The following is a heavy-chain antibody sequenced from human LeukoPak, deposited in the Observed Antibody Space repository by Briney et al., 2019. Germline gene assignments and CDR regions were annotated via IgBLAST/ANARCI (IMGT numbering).Heavy chain of an antibody. Sequence: GGSLRLSCAASGFTFSSYSMNWVRQAPGKGLEWVSSISSSSSYIYYADSVKGRFTISRDNAKNSPYLQMNSLRAEDTAVYYCAREGGYDSIFDYWSQGTLVTVSS. CDR3: AREGGYDSIFDY. CDR1: GFTFSSYS. D-gene: IGHD5-12*01. V-gene: IGHV3-21*01. CDR2: ISSSSSYI. J-gene: IGHJ4*02.